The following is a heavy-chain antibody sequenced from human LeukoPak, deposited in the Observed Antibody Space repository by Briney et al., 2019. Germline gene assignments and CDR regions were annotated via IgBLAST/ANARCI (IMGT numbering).Heavy chain of an antibody. CDR2: IKSKTDGGTT. Sequence: GGSLRLSCAASGFTFSNDWMSWVRQAPGKGLEWVGRIKSKTDGGTTDYAAPVKGRFTISRDESKNTLYLQMNSLKTEDTAVYYCTTDHCCSSTSWYWYWGQGTLVTVSS. V-gene: IGHV3-15*01. D-gene: IGHD2-2*01. J-gene: IGHJ4*02. CDR3: TTDHCCSSTSWYWY. CDR1: GFTFSNDW.